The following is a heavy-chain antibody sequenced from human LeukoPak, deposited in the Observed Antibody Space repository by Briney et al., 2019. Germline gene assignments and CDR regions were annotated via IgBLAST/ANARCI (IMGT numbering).Heavy chain of an antibody. V-gene: IGHV3-30-3*01. CDR2: ISYDGSNK. J-gene: IGHJ4*02. Sequence: PGGSLRLSCVASGFTFSTFAMNWVRQAPGKGLEWVAVISYDGSNKYYADSVKGRFTISRDNSKNTLYLQMNSLRAEGTAVYYCARDRWAIAAAGTSNDYWGQGTLVTVSS. CDR3: ARDRWAIAAAGTSNDY. D-gene: IGHD6-13*01. CDR1: GFTFSTFA.